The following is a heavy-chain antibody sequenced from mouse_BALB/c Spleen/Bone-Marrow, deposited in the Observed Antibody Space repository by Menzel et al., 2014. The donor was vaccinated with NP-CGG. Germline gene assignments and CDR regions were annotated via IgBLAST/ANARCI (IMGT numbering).Heavy chain of an antibody. CDR3: ARDNGYYVDYAMDY. CDR1: GFSLTSYG. CDR2: IWAGGST. V-gene: IGHV2-9*02. D-gene: IGHD2-3*01. J-gene: IGHJ4*01. Sequence: VKLVESGPGLVAPSQSLSITCTVSGFSLTSYGVHWVRQPPGKGLEWLGVIWAGGSTNYNSALMSRLSISKDNSKSQVFLKMNSLQTDDTAMYYCARDNGYYVDYAMDYWGQGPSVTVSS.